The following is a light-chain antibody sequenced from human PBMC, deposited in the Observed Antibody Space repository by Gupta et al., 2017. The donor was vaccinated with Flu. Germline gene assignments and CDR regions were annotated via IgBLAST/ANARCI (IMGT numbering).Light chain of an antibody. CDR2: GAS. V-gene: IGKV3-20*01. CDR3: QQYGSSPDT. Sequence: EILLTQSPGTLSLSPGERATLSCRASQSVSSSYLAWYQQKPGQAPRLLIYGASSRATGIPDRFSGSGSGTDFTLTISRLEPEDFAVYYCQQYGSSPDTFGQGTKVEIK. J-gene: IGKJ1*01. CDR1: QSVSSSY.